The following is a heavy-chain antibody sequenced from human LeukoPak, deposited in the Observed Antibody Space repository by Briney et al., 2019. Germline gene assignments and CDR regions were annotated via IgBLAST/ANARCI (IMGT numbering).Heavy chain of an antibody. D-gene: IGHD5-12*01. J-gene: IGHJ4*02. CDR3: ARPIDGSGYDYPVFDF. V-gene: IGHV4-39*01. CDR2: IYYTGSS. CDR1: GGSLSSGSHY. Sequence: ESGPRLVKPSETLSLTCTVSGGSLSSGSHYWGWIRQPPGKELEWIGSIYYTGSSFYNPSLESRLTLSVDTSKNQFSLKLSSVTAADTAVYYCARPIDGSGYDYPVFDFWGQGTLVTVSS.